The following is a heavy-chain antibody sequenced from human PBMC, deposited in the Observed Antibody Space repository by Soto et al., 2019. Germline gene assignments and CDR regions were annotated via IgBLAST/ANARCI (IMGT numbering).Heavy chain of an antibody. Sequence: PSETLSLTCTVSGGSISSSSYYWGWIRQPPGKGLEWIGSIYYSGSTYYNPSLKSRVTISVDTSKNQFSLKLSSVTAADTAVYYCARRRANSRVYYYGMDVWGQGTTVTVSS. CDR2: IYYSGST. V-gene: IGHV4-39*01. CDR3: ARRRANSRVYYYGMDV. D-gene: IGHD1-7*01. J-gene: IGHJ6*02. CDR1: GGSISSSSYY.